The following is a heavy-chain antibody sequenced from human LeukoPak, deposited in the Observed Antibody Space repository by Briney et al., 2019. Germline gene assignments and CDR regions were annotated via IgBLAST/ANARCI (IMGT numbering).Heavy chain of an antibody. V-gene: IGHV3-30*04. CDR3: ARDRRLRGFYMDV. CDR1: GFTFSSYA. CDR2: ISYDGSKK. D-gene: IGHD5-12*01. J-gene: IGHJ6*03. Sequence: GRSLRLSCAASGFTFSSYAMHWVRQAPGKGLEWVAVISYDGSKKYYADSVKGRFTISRDNSKNTLYLQMNSLRAEDTAVYYCARDRRLRGFYMDVWGKGTTVTVSS.